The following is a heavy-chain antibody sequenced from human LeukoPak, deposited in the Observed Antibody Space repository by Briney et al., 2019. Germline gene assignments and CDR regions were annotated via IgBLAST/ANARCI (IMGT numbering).Heavy chain of an antibody. J-gene: IGHJ6*03. Sequence: SETLSLTCTVSGGSISSYYWSWIRQPPGKGLEWIGYIYYSGSTNYNPSLKSRVTISVDTSKNQFSLKLSSVTAADTAVYYCARGGAGTTVSNYYMDVWGKGTTVTVSS. D-gene: IGHD1-7*01. CDR3: ARGGAGTTVSNYYMDV. CDR2: IYYSGST. CDR1: GGSISSYY. V-gene: IGHV4-59*01.